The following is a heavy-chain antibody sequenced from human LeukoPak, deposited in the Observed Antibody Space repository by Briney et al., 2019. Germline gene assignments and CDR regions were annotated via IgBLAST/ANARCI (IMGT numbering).Heavy chain of an antibody. CDR3: ARTVEGYCSSTSCYTNYFDY. CDR2: IYTSGST. D-gene: IGHD2-2*02. Sequence: SETLSLTCTVSGGSISSYYWSWIRQPAGKGLEWIGRIYTSGSTNYNPSLKSRVTISVDTSKNQFSLKLSSVTAADTAVYYCARTVEGYCSSTSCYTNYFDYWGQGTLVTVSS. J-gene: IGHJ4*02. CDR1: GGSISSYY. V-gene: IGHV4-4*07.